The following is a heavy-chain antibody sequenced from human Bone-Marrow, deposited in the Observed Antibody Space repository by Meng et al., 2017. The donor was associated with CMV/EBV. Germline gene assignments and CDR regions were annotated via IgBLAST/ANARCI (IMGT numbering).Heavy chain of an antibody. J-gene: IGHJ4*02. CDR2: INHSGST. V-gene: IGHV4-34*01. CDR1: GGSFSGYY. CDR3: ARLRLGAHLDY. D-gene: IGHD3-16*01. Sequence: SETLSLTCAVYGGSFSGYYWSWIRQPPGKGLEWIREINHSGSTNYNPSLKSRVTITVDTSKNQFSLKLSSVTAADTAVYYCARLRLGAHLDYWGQGTLVTVSS.